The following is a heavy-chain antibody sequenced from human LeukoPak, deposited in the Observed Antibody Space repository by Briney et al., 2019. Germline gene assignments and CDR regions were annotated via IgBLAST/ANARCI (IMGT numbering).Heavy chain of an antibody. J-gene: IGHJ5*02. CDR3: ARGHDITIFGVVTNNWFDP. V-gene: IGHV4-59*11. D-gene: IGHD3-3*01. CDR1: GDSINDHY. CDR2: IYSSVST. Sequence: SSETLSLTCTVSGDSINDHYWSWIRQPPGEGLEWIAYIYSSVSTNYNPSLKSRVTISVDTSKNQFSLKLSSVTAADTAVYYWARGHDITIFGVVTNNWFDPWGQGTLVTVSS.